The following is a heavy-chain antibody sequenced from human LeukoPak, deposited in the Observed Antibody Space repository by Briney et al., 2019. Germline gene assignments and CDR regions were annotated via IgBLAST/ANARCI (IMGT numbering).Heavy chain of an antibody. CDR2: ISYDGCNK. V-gene: IGHV3-30*18. CDR3: AKTSGAHFQH. J-gene: IGHJ1*01. CDR1: GFTFSSYG. D-gene: IGHD1-26*01. Sequence: LPGRSLRLSCAASGFTFSSYGMHWVRQAPGKGLEWVAVISYDGCNKYYADSVKGRFTISRDNSKNTLYLQMNSLRAEDTAVYYCAKTSGAHFQHWGQGTLVTVSS.